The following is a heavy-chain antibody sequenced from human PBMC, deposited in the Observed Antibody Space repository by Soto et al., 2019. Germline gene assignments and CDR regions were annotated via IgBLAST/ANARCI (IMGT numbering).Heavy chain of an antibody. Sequence: PGGSLRLCCSSSLFTFSSHAMSWFRQAPVNGLEWVSAISGSGGSTYYADSVKGRFTISRDNSKNTLYLQMNSLRAEETAVYYCAKDSSGYYFPNYYYYYGMDVWGQGTKVTVSS. CDR2: ISGSGGST. CDR1: LFTFSSHA. V-gene: IGHV3-23*01. CDR3: AKDSSGYYFPNYYYYYGMDV. D-gene: IGHD3-22*01. J-gene: IGHJ6*02.